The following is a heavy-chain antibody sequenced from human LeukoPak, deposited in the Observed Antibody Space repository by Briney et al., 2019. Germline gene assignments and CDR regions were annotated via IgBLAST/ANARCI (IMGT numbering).Heavy chain of an antibody. D-gene: IGHD3-22*01. CDR1: GFTFSSYG. CDR2: IRYDGSNK. Sequence: GGSLRLSCAASGFTFSSYGMHWVRQAPGKGLEWVAFIRYDGSNKYYADSVKGRFTISRDNSKNTLHLQMNSLRAEDTAVYYCAKDDDDSSGYYTDAFDIWGQGTMVTVSS. V-gene: IGHV3-30*02. J-gene: IGHJ3*02. CDR3: AKDDDDSSGYYTDAFDI.